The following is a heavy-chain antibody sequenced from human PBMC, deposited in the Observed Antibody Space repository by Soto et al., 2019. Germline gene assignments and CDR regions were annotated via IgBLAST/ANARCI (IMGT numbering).Heavy chain of an antibody. Sequence: SETLSLTCTASGDSISTDYWSWIRQSPGKGLEWIGFIYYGGSTNYNPSLKSRVTISVDTSKNQFSLKLSSVTAADTAVYYCARVADYVDYSGHGTLVTVSS. CDR1: GDSISTDY. CDR2: IYYGGST. CDR3: ARVADYVDY. J-gene: IGHJ4*01. D-gene: IGHD6-19*01. V-gene: IGHV4-59*01.